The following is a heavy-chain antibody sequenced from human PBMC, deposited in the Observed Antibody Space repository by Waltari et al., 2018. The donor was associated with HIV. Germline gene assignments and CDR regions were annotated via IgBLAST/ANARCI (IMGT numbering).Heavy chain of an antibody. CDR2: RNTNIGNT. CDR3: ARNSSAKGNRYFYYGLDV. D-gene: IGHD3-22*01. Sequence: VHRVHSGRAGTRPGASLKSSSQAYEYTFTQFTVNCVRQAAGHRPEWWGWRNTNIGNTASPYKFEDRVSMTRDVSTDTAYMEMSGLTPEDTAIYYCARNSSAKGNRYFYYGLDVWGQGTPVTV. V-gene: IGHV1-8*01. CDR1: EYTFTQFT. J-gene: IGHJ6*02.